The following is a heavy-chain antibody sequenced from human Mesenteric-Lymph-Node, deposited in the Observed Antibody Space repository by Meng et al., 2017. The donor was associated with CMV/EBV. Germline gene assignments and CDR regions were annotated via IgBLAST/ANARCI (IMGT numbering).Heavy chain of an antibody. J-gene: IGHJ6*02. V-gene: IGHV1-69*10. CDR3: ARIHPTIFGVVTHVPYGMDV. CDR1: FSSYA. Sequence: FSSYAISWVRQAPGQGLEWMGGIIPILGIANYAQKFQGRVTITADKSTSTAYMELSSLRSEDTAVYYCARIHPTIFGVVTHVPYGMDVWGQGTTVTV. D-gene: IGHD3-3*01. CDR2: IIPILGIA.